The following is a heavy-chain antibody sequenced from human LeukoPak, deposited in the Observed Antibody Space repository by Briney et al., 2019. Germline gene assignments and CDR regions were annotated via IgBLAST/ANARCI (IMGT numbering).Heavy chain of an antibody. CDR1: GFTFNCA. D-gene: IGHD3-22*01. J-gene: IGHJ2*01. CDR2: ISGSGGST. Sequence: GGSLRLSCAASGFTFNCAMSWVRQAPGKGLEWVSSISGSGGSTYYADSVKGRFTISRDNSKNTLYLQMNSLRAEDTAVYYCAKIRFYYDSSFDYWYFDLWGRGTLVTVSS. CDR3: AKIRFYYDSSFDYWYFDL. V-gene: IGHV3-23*01.